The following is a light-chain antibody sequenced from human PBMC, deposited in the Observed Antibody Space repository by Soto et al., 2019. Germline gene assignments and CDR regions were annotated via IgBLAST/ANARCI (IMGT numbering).Light chain of an antibody. Sequence: DIQMTQSPSTLSASVGDRVTITCRASQSISSWLAWYQQKPGKAPKLVIYKASSLESGVPSRFSGSGSGTEFTLTISSLQPDDFATYYCQKYDSYPWTFGQGTKVEIK. CDR2: KAS. CDR1: QSISSW. J-gene: IGKJ1*01. V-gene: IGKV1-5*03. CDR3: QKYDSYPWT.